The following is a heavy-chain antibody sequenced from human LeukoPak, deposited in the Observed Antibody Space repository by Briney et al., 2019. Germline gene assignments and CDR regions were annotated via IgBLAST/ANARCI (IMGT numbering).Heavy chain of an antibody. J-gene: IGHJ5*02. CDR3: ARGFGAGNYYYGWFDP. CDR1: GGSISSDDYH. D-gene: IGHD3-10*01. CDR2: IHDSGST. Sequence: SETLSLTCTVSGGSISSDDYHWNWIRQPPGEGLEWIGFIHDSGSTYYNPSLKSRIIISRDVSKKQFSLELSSVTAADTAVYYCARGFGAGNYYYGWFDPWGQGTLVTVSS. V-gene: IGHV4-30-4*01.